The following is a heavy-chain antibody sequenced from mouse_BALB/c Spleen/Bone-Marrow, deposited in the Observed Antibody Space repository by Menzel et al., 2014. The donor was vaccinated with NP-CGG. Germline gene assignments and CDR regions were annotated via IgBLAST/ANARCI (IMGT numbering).Heavy chain of an antibody. CDR2: INPSNGGT. V-gene: IGHV1S81*02. J-gene: IGHJ4*01. D-gene: IGHD2-12*01. CDR1: GYTFSSDY. Sequence: QVQLKESGAELVKPGASVKLSCKASGYTFSSDYMYWVKQRPGQGLEWIGEINPSNGGTNFNEKFKSKATLTVDKPSSTAYMQLSSLTSEDSAVYYCTRSRRAMDYWGQGTSVTVSS. CDR3: TRSRRAMDY.